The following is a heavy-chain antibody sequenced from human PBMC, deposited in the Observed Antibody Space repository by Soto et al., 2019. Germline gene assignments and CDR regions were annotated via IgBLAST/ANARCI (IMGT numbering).Heavy chain of an antibody. CDR3: ARDIGSGSYWFDP. Sequence: QVQLQESGPGLVKPSETLSLTCTVSGGSISSYYWSWIRQPPGKGLEWIGYIYYSGITNYNPSLRSRVTISGDRSKNQFDLKLSSVTAADAAVYYCARDIGSGSYWFDPWGQGTLVTVSS. CDR2: IYYSGIT. J-gene: IGHJ5*02. CDR1: GGSISSYY. D-gene: IGHD3-10*01. V-gene: IGHV4-59*01.